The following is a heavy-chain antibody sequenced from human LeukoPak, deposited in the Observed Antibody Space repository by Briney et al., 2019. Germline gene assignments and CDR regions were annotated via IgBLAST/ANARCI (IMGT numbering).Heavy chain of an antibody. V-gene: IGHV4-59*01. CDR3: ARSLISITGTTGYMDV. CDR1: GGSISSYY. Sequence: KSSETLSLTCTVSGGSISSYYWSWIRQPPGKGLEWIGYIYYSGSTNYNPSLKSRVTISVDTSKNQFSLKLSSVTAADTAVYYCARSLISITGTTGYMDVWGKGTTVTVSS. J-gene: IGHJ6*03. D-gene: IGHD1-7*01. CDR2: IYYSGST.